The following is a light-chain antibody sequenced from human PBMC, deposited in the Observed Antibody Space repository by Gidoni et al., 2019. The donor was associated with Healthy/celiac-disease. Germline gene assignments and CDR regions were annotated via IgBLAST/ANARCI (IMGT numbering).Light chain of an antibody. Sequence: SYVLTQPPSVSVAPGQTARITCGGTNMGSKSVHWYEKKPGQAPVLVVYDDSDRPSGIPERFSGSNSGNTATLTISRVEAGDEADYYCQVWDSSSDHYVFGTGTKVTVL. CDR1: NMGSKS. J-gene: IGLJ1*01. V-gene: IGLV3-21*02. CDR2: DDS. CDR3: QVWDSSSDHYV.